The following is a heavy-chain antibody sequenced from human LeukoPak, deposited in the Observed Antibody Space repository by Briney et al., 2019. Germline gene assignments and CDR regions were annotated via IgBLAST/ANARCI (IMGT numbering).Heavy chain of an antibody. CDR2: INWNGGST. Sequence: PGGSLRLSCAASGFTFDDYGMSWVRQAPGKGLEWVFGINWNGGSTGYADSVKGRFTISRDNAKNSLYLQMNSLRAEDTAVYYCARDPGIPAAGTVGYFDYWGQGTLVTVSS. CDR3: ARDPGIPAAGTVGYFDY. D-gene: IGHD6-13*01. J-gene: IGHJ4*02. V-gene: IGHV3-20*04. CDR1: GFTFDDYG.